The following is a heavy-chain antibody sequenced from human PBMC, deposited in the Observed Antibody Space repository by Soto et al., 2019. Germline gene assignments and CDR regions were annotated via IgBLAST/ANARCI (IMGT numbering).Heavy chain of an antibody. J-gene: IGHJ5*02. D-gene: IGHD3-10*01. CDR2: ISGSGGST. CDR3: AKDLGVTIENNWFDP. CDR1: GFTFSSYA. Sequence: GGSLRLSCAASGFTFSSYAMSWVRQAPGKGLEWVSAISGSGGSTYYADSVKGRFTISRDNSKNTLYLQMNSLRAEDTAVYYCAKDLGVTIENNWFDPWGQGTLVTVSS. V-gene: IGHV3-23*01.